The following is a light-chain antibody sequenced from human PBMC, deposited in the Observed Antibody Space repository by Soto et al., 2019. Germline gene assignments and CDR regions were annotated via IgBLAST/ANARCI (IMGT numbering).Light chain of an antibody. CDR1: SSDVGYYNF. CDR2: EVS. Sequence: QSVLTQPASVSGSPGQSITISCTGTSSDVGYYNFVSWYQHHPGKAPKLMIYEVSHRPSGVSNRFSGAKSGNTASLTISGLQAEDEADYYCTSYTSSRTLVFGGGTQLTVL. CDR3: TSYTSSRTLV. V-gene: IGLV2-14*01. J-gene: IGLJ2*01.